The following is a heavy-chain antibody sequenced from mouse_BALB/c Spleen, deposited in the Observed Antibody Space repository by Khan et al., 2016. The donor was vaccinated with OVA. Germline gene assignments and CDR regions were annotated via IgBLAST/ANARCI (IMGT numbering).Heavy chain of an antibody. CDR3: ARPSYYGNPWFTY. D-gene: IGHD2-10*01. CDR2: ISSGGSYS. V-gene: IGHV5-9*02. CDR1: GFAFISYD. J-gene: IGHJ3*01. Sequence: EVELVESGGGLVKPGGSLKLSCAASGFAFISYDMSWVRQTPEKWLAWVATISSGGSYSYYPDSVKGRFTISRDIDRKTLYLQMSSLRSEDTAFYYCARPSYYGNPWFTYWGQGTLVTVSA.